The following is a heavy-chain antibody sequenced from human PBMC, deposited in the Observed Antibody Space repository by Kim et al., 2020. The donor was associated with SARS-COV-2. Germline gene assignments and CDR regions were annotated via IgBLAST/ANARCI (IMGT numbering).Heavy chain of an antibody. V-gene: IGHV1-2*02. J-gene: IGHJ3*02. CDR2: INPNSGGT. D-gene: IGHD3-22*01. Sequence: ASVKVSCKASGYTFTGYYMHWVRQAPGQGLEWMGWINPNSGGTNYAQKFQGRVTMTRDTSISTAYMELSRLRSDDTAVYYCANFAMAYSSGYQPSEAFDIWGQGTMVTVSS. CDR3: ANFAMAYSSGYQPSEAFDI. CDR1: GYTFTGYY.